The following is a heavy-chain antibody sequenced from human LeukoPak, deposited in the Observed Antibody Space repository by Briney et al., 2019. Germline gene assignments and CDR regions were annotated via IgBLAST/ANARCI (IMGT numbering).Heavy chain of an antibody. CDR2: IYYSGST. J-gene: IGHJ4*02. CDR3: ASQSAFGEVDY. CDR1: GGSISSSSYY. Sequence: PSETLSLTCTVSGGSISSSSYYWGWIRQPPGKGLEWIGSIYYSGSTYYNPSLKSRVTISVDTSKNQFSLKLSSVTAADTAVYYCASQSAFGEVDYWGQGTLVTVSS. D-gene: IGHD3-10*01. V-gene: IGHV4-39*07.